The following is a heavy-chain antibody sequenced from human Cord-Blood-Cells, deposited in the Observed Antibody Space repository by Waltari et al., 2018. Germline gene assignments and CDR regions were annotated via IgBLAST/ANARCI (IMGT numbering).Heavy chain of an antibody. D-gene: IGHD2-2*01. CDR2: MYHSGMP. J-gene: IGHJ4*02. Sequence: QVQLQESGPGVVKPSETLSLTCTVSGYSISSGYFWGWMRQPPGKGLEWIGSMYHSGMPYKYPSFESRVSISVDTSKNQVSLKLYSVTAADTALYYCARVGREDCISTSCPVWVDYWGQGTLVTVSS. CDR3: ARVGREDCISTSCPVWVDY. CDR1: GYSISSGYF. V-gene: IGHV4-38-2*02.